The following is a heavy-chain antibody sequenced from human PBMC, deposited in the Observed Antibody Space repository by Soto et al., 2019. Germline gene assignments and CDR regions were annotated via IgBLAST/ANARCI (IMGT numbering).Heavy chain of an antibody. V-gene: IGHV4-39*01. CDR1: GGSISSSSYY. D-gene: IGHD3-22*01. CDR3: ARQHSGYDAFDI. Sequence: SETLSLTCTVSGGSISSSSYYWGWIRQPPGKGLEWIGTIYYSGSSYYNPSLKSRLTISVDTSKNQFSLQLSSVTAADTAVYYCARQHSGYDAFDIWGQGTMVTVSS. J-gene: IGHJ3*02. CDR2: IYYSGSS.